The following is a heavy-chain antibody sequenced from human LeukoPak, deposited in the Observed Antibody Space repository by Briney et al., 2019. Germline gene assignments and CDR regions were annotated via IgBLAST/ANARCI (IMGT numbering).Heavy chain of an antibody. CDR2: IKQDGSQK. V-gene: IGHV3-7*01. Sequence: PGGSLRLSCAASGFTFSTYWMRWVRQAPGKGLEWVANIKQDGSQKKYMDSVKGRFTVSRDNAKNSLYLQMNSLRAEDTAVYYCARVPAGVIGMKDAFDIWGQGTMVTVSS. CDR3: ARVPAGVIGMKDAFDI. J-gene: IGHJ3*02. CDR1: GFTFSTYW. D-gene: IGHD3-16*02.